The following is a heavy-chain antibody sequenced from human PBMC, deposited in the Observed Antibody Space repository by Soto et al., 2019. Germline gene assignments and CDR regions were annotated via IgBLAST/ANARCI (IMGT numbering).Heavy chain of an antibody. CDR2: IYTSGST. Sequence: SETLSLTCTVSGGSISSYYWSWIRQPAGKGLEWIGRIYTSGSTNYNPSLKSRVTMSVETSKNQFSLKLSSVNAADTAVYYCARDSVTTVTSRAGYYYYYYGMDVWGQGTTVT. V-gene: IGHV4-4*07. CDR3: ARDSVTTVTSRAGYYYYYYGMDV. CDR1: GGSISSYY. D-gene: IGHD4-17*01. J-gene: IGHJ6*01.